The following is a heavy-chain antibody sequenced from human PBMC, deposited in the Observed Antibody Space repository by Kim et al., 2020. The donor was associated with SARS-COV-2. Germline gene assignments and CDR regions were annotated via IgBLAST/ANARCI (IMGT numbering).Heavy chain of an antibody. D-gene: IGHD6-19*01. V-gene: IGHV3-43*02. J-gene: IGHJ5*02. CDR3: AKAQTQFSSGLFD. CDR1: GFTFDAYA. Sequence: GGSLRLSCAASGFTFDAYAMHWVRQVPGKGLEWVSLITYNGGSIYSADSVKGRFTISRDNSKNFLYLQMNSLRPEDSALYHCAKAQTQFSSGLFD. CDR2: ITYNGGSI.